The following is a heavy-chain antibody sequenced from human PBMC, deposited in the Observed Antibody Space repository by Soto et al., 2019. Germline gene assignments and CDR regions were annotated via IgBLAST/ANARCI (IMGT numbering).Heavy chain of an antibody. CDR1: GYTFTSYY. CDR3: ARDYDSSGYPRYYFDY. J-gene: IGHJ4*02. V-gene: IGHV1-46*01. CDR2: INPSGGST. D-gene: IGHD3-22*01. Sequence: VASVKVSCKASGYTFTSYYMHWVRQAPGQGLEWMGIINPSGGSTSYAQKFQGRVTMTRDTSTSTVYMELSSLRSEDTAVYYCARDYDSSGYPRYYFDYWGQGTLVTVSS.